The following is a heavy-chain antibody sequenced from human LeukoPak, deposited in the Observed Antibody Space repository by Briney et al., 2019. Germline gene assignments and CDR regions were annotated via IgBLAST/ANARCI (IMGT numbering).Heavy chain of an antibody. CDR1: GGSFSGYY. CDR3: ASVEGTMIGNY. Sequence: SEILSLTCAVYGGSFSGYYWSWIRQPPGKGLEWIGEINHSGSTNYNPSLKSRVTISVDTSKNQFSLKLRSVTAADTAVYYCASVEGTMIGNYWGQGTLVTVSS. V-gene: IGHV4-34*01. D-gene: IGHD3-22*01. CDR2: INHSGST. J-gene: IGHJ4*02.